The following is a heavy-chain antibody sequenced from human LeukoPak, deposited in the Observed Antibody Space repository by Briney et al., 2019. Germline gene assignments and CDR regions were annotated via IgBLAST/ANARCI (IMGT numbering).Heavy chain of an antibody. Sequence: GGSLRLSCAASGFTFSSYGMHWVRQAPGKGLEWVAFIRSDGSNKYYADSVKGRFTISRDNSKLYLQMNSLRAEDTAVYYCAKPARTDYVDYWGQGTLVTVST. CDR2: IRSDGSNK. CDR1: GFTFSSYG. CDR3: AKPARTDYVDY. J-gene: IGHJ4*02. D-gene: IGHD1-14*01. V-gene: IGHV3-30*02.